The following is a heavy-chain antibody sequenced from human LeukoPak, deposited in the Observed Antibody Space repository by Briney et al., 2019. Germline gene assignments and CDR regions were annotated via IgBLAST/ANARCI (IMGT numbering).Heavy chain of an antibody. D-gene: IGHD6-19*01. J-gene: IGHJ4*02. CDR1: GFTFSSYW. Sequence: QPGGSLRLSCAASGFTFSSYWMHWVRQAPGKGPVWVSRINSDGSSTTYADSVKGRFTISRDNAKNTLYLQMNSLRAEDTAVYYCARSSPGIAVAGSGYWGQGTLVTVSS. CDR2: INSDGSST. V-gene: IGHV3-74*01. CDR3: ARSSPGIAVAGSGY.